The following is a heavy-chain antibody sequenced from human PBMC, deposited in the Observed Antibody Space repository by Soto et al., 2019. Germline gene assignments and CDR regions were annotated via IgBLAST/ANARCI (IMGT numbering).Heavy chain of an antibody. CDR1: GDTFNSYA. J-gene: IGHJ4*02. V-gene: IGHV1-69*06. CDR2: IVPFIATT. CDR3: ARGSFSSSWRFDY. D-gene: IGHD6-13*01. Sequence: QVQLVQSGAEVKKPGSSVKVSCKASGDTFNSYAISWVRQAPGQGPEWVGGIVPFIATTNYAQTFQGRISITADKSTNTVHMEMSGLTSEDTGVYYCARGSFSSSWRFDYWGLGTLVTVSS.